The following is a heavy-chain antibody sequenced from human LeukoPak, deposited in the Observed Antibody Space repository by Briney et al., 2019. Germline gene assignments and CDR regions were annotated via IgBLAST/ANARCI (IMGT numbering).Heavy chain of an antibody. J-gene: IGHJ4*02. CDR3: AKEYRISGSTRGFDF. CDR1: GYTFTSYY. CDR2: INPSGGST. V-gene: IGHV1-46*01. D-gene: IGHD1-7*01. Sequence: GASVKVSCKASGYTFTSYYMHWVRQAPGQGLEWMGIINPSGGSTSYAQKFQGRVTMTRDTSTSTVYMELSSLRSEDTAVYYCAKEYRISGSTRGFDFWGQGTLVTVSS.